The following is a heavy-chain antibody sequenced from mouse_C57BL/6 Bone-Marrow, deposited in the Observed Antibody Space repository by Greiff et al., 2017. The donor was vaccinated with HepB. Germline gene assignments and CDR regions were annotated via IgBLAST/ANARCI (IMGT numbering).Heavy chain of an antibody. J-gene: IGHJ3*01. CDR2: ISDGGSYT. CDR1: GFTFSSYA. CDR3: ARDRLD. Sequence: EVKVVESGGGLVKPGGSLKLSCAASGFTFSSYAMSWVRQTPEKRLEWVATISDGGSYTYYPGNVKGRFTISRDNAKNNLYLQMSHLKSEDTAMYYCARDRLDWGQGTLVTVSA. V-gene: IGHV5-4*01.